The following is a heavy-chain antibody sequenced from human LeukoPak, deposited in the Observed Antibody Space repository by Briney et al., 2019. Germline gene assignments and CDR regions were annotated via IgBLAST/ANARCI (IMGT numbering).Heavy chain of an antibody. CDR2: IYYSGST. Sequence: SQTLSLTCTVSGGSISSGGYYWSWIRQHPGKGLEWIGYIYYSGSTYYNPSLKSRVTISVDTSKNQFSLNLYSVTAADTAVYYCARDRLRGGFDPWGQGTLVTVST. J-gene: IGHJ5*02. CDR3: ARDRLRGGFDP. D-gene: IGHD5-12*01. CDR1: GGSISSGGYY. V-gene: IGHV4-31*03.